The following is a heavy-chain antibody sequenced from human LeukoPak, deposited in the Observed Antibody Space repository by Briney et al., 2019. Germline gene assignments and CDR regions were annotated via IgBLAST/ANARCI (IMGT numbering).Heavy chain of an antibody. Sequence: SETLSLTCTVSGGSISSSSYYWGWIRQPPGKGLEWIGSIYYSGSTYYNPSLKSRVTISVDTSKNQFSLKLSSVTAADTAVYYCASLSAGPGYSEDYWGQGTLVTVSS. CDR1: GGSISSSSYY. D-gene: IGHD5-12*01. CDR2: IYYSGST. V-gene: IGHV4-39*07. CDR3: ASLSAGPGYSEDY. J-gene: IGHJ4*02.